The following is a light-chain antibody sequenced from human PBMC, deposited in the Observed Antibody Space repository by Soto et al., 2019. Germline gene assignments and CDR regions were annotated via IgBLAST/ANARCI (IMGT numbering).Light chain of an antibody. CDR3: SSYRTSSIVV. Sequence: QSALTQPASVSGSPGQSITISCTGTSSDVGGYDYVSWYQQHPGKAPKLMIYDVSNRPSGVSNRFSGSKSGNTASLTISGLRAEDEADYYCSSYRTSSIVVFGGGIKLTVL. CDR1: SSDVGGYDY. V-gene: IGLV2-14*03. CDR2: DVS. J-gene: IGLJ2*01.